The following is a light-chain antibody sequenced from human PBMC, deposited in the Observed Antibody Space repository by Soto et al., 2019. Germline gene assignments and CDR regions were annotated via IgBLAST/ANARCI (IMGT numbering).Light chain of an antibody. CDR2: KAS. V-gene: IGKV1-5*03. J-gene: IGKJ2*01. Sequence: DIQMTQSPSTLSASVGDRVTITCRASQSISPWLAWYQQKPGQAPKLLIQKASSLESGVPSRFSGSGSGTEFTLTSSGLQPDDFATYYCQQYNSGPFFGPGTRLEIK. CDR1: QSISPW. CDR3: QQYNSGPF.